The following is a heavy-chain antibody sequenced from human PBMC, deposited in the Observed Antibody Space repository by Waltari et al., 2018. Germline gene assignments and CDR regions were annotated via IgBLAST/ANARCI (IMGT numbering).Heavy chain of an antibody. V-gene: IGHV6-1*01. J-gene: IGHJ2*01. Sequence: QVQLQQSGSGLVKPSQTLSLTCVISGDTVSRNRAAWNWIRQSPSRGLEWLGRTYYKSKVYTDYAESVRSRITIDADTSRNQFSLHLKSVTPEDTAVYFCARDSALRGYWYFDLWGRGTQVTVSS. CDR2: TYYKSKVYT. CDR3: ARDSALRGYWYFDL. CDR1: GDTVSRNRAA.